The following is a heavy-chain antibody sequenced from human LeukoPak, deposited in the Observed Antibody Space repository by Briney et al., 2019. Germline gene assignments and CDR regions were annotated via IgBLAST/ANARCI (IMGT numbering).Heavy chain of an antibody. Sequence: GGSLRLSCAASGFTFSGYWMHWVRQAPGKGLVWVSRINSDGSSTSYADSVKGRFTISRDNSKNSLYLQMNSLRAEDTAVYYCAELGITMIGGVWGKGTTVTISS. V-gene: IGHV3-74*01. J-gene: IGHJ6*04. CDR3: AELGITMIGGV. CDR1: GFTFSGYW. CDR2: INSDGSST. D-gene: IGHD3-10*02.